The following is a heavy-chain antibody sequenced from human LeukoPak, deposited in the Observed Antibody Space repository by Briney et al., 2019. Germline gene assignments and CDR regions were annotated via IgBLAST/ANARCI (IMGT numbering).Heavy chain of an antibody. D-gene: IGHD1-14*01. CDR2: IYSGGAI. CDR3: ARRPGN. CDR1: GLTFSNYA. J-gene: IGHJ4*02. V-gene: IGHV3-53*01. Sequence: GGSLRLSCAASGLTFSNYAMGWVRQAPEKGLEWVSLIYSGGAIRYADSVKGRFTISRDSSKNTLFLQMNDLTVEDTARYYCARRPGNWGLGILVTVSS.